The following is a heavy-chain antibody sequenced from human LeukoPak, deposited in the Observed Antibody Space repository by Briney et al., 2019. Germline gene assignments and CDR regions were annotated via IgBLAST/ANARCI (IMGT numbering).Heavy chain of an antibody. CDR1: GGTFSSYA. D-gene: IGHD3-10*01. J-gene: IGHJ4*02. CDR2: IIPIFGTA. CDR3: ARGGASMVRGVATFDY. Sequence: ASVKVSCKASGGTFSSYAISWVRQAPGQGLEWMGGIIPIFGTANYAQKFQGRVTITADESTSTAYMELSSLRSEDTAVHYCARGGASMVRGVATFDYWGQGTLVTVSS. V-gene: IGHV1-69*13.